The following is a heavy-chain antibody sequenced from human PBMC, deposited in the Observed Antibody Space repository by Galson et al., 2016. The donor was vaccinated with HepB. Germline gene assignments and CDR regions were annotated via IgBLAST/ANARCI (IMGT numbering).Heavy chain of an antibody. CDR3: ARGNMEISYGGHKYQYGFES. CDR2: INHSGQN. D-gene: IGHD2-2*01. CDR1: GGTLSYCF. J-gene: IGHJ6*02. Sequence: SETLSLTCAVSGGTLSYCFWNWVRQSPGKGLEWIGEINHSGQNNYSPSLKSRVTMSVDTSRNQFSLRLYSVTAADTAVYYCARGNMEISYGGHKYQYGFESWGPGTTVTVSS. V-gene: IGHV4-34*01.